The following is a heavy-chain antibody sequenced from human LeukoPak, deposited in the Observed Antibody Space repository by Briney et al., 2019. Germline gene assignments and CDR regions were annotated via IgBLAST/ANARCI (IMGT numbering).Heavy chain of an antibody. CDR1: GFIFSSYG. CDR3: AKASYYYDSSEAEYYYYGMDV. J-gene: IGHJ6*02. Sequence: GGSLRLSCAASGFIFSSYGMHWVRQAPGKGLEWVAVISYDGSNKYYADSVKGRFTISRDNSKNTLYLQMNSLRAEDTAVYYCAKASYYYDSSEAEYYYYGMDVWGQGTTVTVSS. CDR2: ISYDGSNK. V-gene: IGHV3-30*18. D-gene: IGHD3-22*01.